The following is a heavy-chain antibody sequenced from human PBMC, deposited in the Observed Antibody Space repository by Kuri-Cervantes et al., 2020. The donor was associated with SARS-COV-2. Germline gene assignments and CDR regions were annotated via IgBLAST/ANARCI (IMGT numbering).Heavy chain of an antibody. Sequence: GESLKISCAASGFTFSSHWMHWVRQVPGTGLVWVSRITSNGSTTTYADSVKGRFTISRDNAKNTLYLQMNSLRVEDTALYYCVRGGDGRIVGGDYWGQGILVTVSS. V-gene: IGHV3-74*01. J-gene: IGHJ4*02. CDR3: VRGGDGRIVGGDY. CDR2: ITSNGSTT. D-gene: IGHD5-24*01. CDR1: GFTFSSHW.